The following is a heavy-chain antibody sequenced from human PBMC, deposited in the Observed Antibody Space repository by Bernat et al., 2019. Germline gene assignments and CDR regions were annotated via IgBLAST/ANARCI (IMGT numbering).Heavy chain of an antibody. Sequence: QVQLVESGGGVVQPGRSLRLSCAASGFTFSSYAMHWVRQAPGKGLEWVAVISYDGSNKYTADSVKGRFTISRDNSKNTLYLQMNSRRAEDTAVYYCARGLGGGGGSSSELDYWGQGTLVTVSS. J-gene: IGHJ4*02. CDR2: ISYDGSNK. D-gene: IGHD6-6*01. CDR3: ARGLGGGGGSSSELDY. CDR1: GFTFSSYA. V-gene: IGHV3-30-3*01.